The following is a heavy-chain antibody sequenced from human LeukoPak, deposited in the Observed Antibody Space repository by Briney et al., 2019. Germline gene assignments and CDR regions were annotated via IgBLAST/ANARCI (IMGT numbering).Heavy chain of an antibody. CDR2: MNPNSGNT. Sequence: GASVKVSCKAAGDTVSAYSLNWVRQAPGQGLEWMGWMNPNSGNTGYAQKFQGRVTITRNTSISTAYMELSSLRSEDTAVYYCAKGGFGRPFDYWGQGTLVTVSS. CDR3: AKGGFGRPFDY. D-gene: IGHD3-10*01. J-gene: IGHJ4*02. V-gene: IGHV1-8*03. CDR1: GDTVSAYS.